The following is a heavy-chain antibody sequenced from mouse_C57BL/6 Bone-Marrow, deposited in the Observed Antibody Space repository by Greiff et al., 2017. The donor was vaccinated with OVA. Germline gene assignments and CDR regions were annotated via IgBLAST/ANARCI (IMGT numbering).Heavy chain of an antibody. CDR3: VRGCGSSYPYYAMDY. CDR1: GFSFNTYA. V-gene: IGHV10-1*01. CDR2: IRSKSNNYAT. Sequence: EVMLVESGGGLVQPKGSLKLSCAASGFSFNTYAMNWVRQAPGKGLEWVARIRSKSNNYATYYADSVKDRFTISRDDSESMLYLQMNNLKTEDTAMYYRVRGCGSSYPYYAMDYWGQGTSVTVSS. D-gene: IGHD1-1*01. J-gene: IGHJ4*01.